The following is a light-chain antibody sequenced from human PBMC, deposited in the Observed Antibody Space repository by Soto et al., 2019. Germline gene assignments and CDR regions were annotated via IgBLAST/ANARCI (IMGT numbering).Light chain of an antibody. V-gene: IGLV2-14*01. Sequence: QSALTQPASVSGSPGQSITISCTGTSSDVGGYNYVSWYQQHPGKAPKLMIYEVSNRPSGVSYRLSGSKSGNTASLTISGLQAEDEADYYCSSYTTSATRVFGGGTKLTVL. CDR2: EVS. CDR1: SSDVGGYNY. CDR3: SSYTTSATRV. J-gene: IGLJ3*02.